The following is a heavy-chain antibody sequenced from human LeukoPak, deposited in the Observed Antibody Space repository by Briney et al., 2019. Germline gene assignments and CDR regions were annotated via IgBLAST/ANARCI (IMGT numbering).Heavy chain of an antibody. CDR2: INGSGGST. V-gene: IGHV3-23*01. CDR3: AKGMGAYCGDDCSGRILDH. D-gene: IGHD2-21*02. Sequence: PGGSLRLSCAASGFTFSSYAMSWVRQAPGKGLEWVSDINGSGGSTYYADSVKGRFTISRDNSKNTLYLQMNSLRAEDTAVYYCAKGMGAYCGDDCSGRILDHWGQGTLVTVSS. J-gene: IGHJ4*02. CDR1: GFTFSSYA.